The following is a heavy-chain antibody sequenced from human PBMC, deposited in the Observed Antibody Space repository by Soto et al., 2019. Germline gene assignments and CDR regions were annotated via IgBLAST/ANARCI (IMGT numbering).Heavy chain of an antibody. D-gene: IGHD6-19*01. J-gene: IGHJ6*02. CDR2: ISGPGGST. CDR3: AKNSGWYISRPNDSCHMDV. V-gene: IGHV3-23*01. Sequence: EVQVLESGGDLVQPGGSLRLSCAASGFTFSSYAMSWVRQAPGKGREWVSGISGPGGSTYYADSVKGRFTISRDDSENTLYLQMNSLSAEDTAVYYCAKNSGWYISRPNDSCHMDVWGQGTTVTVSS. CDR1: GFTFSSYA.